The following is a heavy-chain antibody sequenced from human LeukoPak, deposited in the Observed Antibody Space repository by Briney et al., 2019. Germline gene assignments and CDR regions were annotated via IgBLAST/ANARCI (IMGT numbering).Heavy chain of an antibody. D-gene: IGHD6-13*01. CDR3: SRHGSRYSFDY. CDR2: IYYGGSA. V-gene: IGHV4-59*08. J-gene: IGHJ4*02. CDR1: GGSAGSYY. Sequence: TSETLSLSCTVSGGSAGSYYWSWIRQAPGKGLEWVWHIYYGGSATYNPYLKSRATTSIDRTKNQTPLMLISMTAADKPAFYYSRHGSRYSFDYWAREPWSPSPQ.